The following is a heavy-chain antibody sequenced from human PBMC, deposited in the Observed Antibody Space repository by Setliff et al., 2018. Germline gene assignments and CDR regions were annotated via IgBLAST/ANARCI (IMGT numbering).Heavy chain of an antibody. Sequence: TSETLSLTCGGYGGSISDYYWSWIRQPPGKGLEWIGEINHSGSTNYNPYLKSRVTISLDTSRNQVSLTLSSVTAADTAVYYCAREWGSDGWAFEIWDQGTMVDVSS. D-gene: IGHD3-16*01. V-gene: IGHV4-34*01. J-gene: IGHJ3*02. CDR3: AREWGSDGWAFEI. CDR2: INHSGST. CDR1: GGSISDYY.